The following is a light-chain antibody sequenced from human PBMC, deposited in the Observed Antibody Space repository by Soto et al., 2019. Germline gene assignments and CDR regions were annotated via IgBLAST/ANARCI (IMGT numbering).Light chain of an antibody. CDR3: SSYTRGSTSV. J-gene: IGLJ1*01. CDR2: EVS. Sequence: QSVLTQPASVSGSPGQSITISCTGTSSDVGGYNYVSWYQQHPGKAPKLMIYEVSNRPSGVSNRFSGSKSGNTASLTISGLQAEDEADYYCSSYTRGSTSVFGTGTKVTVL. V-gene: IGLV2-14*01. CDR1: SSDVGGYNY.